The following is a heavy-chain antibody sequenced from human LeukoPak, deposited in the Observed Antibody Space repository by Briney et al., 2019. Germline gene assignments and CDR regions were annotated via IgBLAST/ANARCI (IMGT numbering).Heavy chain of an antibody. D-gene: IGHD3-9*01. J-gene: IGHJ4*02. CDR3: ARGPDCVLRYFDWLPSYFDY. CDR2: IYYSGST. Sequence: PSQTLSLTCTVSGGSISSGDYYWSWIRQPPGTGLEWIGYIYYSGSTYYNPSLKSRVTISVDTSKNQFSLKLSSVTAADTAVYYCARGPDCVLRYFDWLPSYFDYWGQGTLVTVSS. V-gene: IGHV4-30-4*01. CDR1: GGSISSGDYY.